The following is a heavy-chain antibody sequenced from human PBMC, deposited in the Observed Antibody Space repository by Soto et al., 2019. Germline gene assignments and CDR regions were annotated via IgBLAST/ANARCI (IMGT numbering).Heavy chain of an antibody. CDR3: AREIGDYDFWSGPYNWFDP. J-gene: IGHJ5*02. CDR2: IYSSGRT. V-gene: IGHV4-30-4*01. D-gene: IGHD3-3*01. CDR1: GGSISSGDYY. Sequence: PSETLSLTCTVSGGSISSGDYYWSWIRQPPGKGLEWIGYIYSSGRTYYNPSLKSRVTISVDTSKIQFSLKLTSVTAADTAVYYCAREIGDYDFWSGPYNWFDPWGQGTLVTVSS.